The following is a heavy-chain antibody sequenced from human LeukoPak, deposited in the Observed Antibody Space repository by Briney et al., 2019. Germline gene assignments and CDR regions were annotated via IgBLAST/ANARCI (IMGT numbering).Heavy chain of an antibody. CDR3: ARGRFVLSLDY. J-gene: IGHJ4*02. CDR1: RFTVSSNY. Sequence: GGSLRLSCAASRFTVSSNYMSWVRQAPGKGLEWVSFIYSSGSTYYADSVRGRFTISRDNSNNTLYLQMNSLRVEDTAVYYCARGRFVLSLDYLGQGTLVTVSS. D-gene: IGHD3-16*01. CDR2: IYSSGST. V-gene: IGHV3-66*01.